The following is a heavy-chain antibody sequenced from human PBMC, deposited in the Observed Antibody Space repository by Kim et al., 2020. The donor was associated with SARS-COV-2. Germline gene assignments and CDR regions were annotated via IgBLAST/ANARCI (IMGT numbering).Heavy chain of an antibody. CDR2: IYYSGST. J-gene: IGHJ3*02. Sequence: SETLSLTCTVSGGSISSYYWSWIRQPPGKGLEWIGYIYYSGSTNYNPSLKSRVTISVDTSKNQFSLKLSSVTAADTAVYYCARDTTRTLFGVVTPVVSPSAFDIWGQGTMVTVSS. CDR3: ARDTTRTLFGVVTPVVSPSAFDI. CDR1: GGSISSYY. V-gene: IGHV4-59*13. D-gene: IGHD3-3*01.